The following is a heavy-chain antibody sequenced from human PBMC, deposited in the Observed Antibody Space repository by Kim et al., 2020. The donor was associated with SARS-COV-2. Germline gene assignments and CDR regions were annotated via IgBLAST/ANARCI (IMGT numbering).Heavy chain of an antibody. CDR3: VRDRMGGASDM. CDR2: ITKSSTTI. D-gene: IGHD3-16*01. V-gene: IGHV3-48*02. CDR1: GFTFSAYD. Sequence: GGSLRLSCATSGFTFSAYDMNWVRQAPGKGLEWLSFITKSSTTIYYADSVEGRFTISRDNAKNSLSLQLNSLRDEDTALYYCVRDRMGGASDMWGQGTM. J-gene: IGHJ3*02.